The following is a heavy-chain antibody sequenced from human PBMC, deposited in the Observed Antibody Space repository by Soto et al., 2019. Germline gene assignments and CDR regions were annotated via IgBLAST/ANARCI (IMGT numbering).Heavy chain of an antibody. J-gene: IGHJ4*02. V-gene: IGHV4-4*02. Sequence: SETLSLTCAVSGGSISSSNGWSLFRQPPGKGLEWIGEIYHSGSTNYNPSLKSRVTISVDKSKNQFSLKLSSVTAADTAVYYCARGGSSSSIDYWGQGTLVTVSS. D-gene: IGHD6-6*01. CDR2: IYHSGST. CDR3: ARGGSSSSIDY. CDR1: GGSISSSNG.